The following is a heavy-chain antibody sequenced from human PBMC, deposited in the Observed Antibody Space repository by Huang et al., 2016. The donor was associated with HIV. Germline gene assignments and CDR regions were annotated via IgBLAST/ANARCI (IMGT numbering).Heavy chain of an antibody. CDR2: INHRETT. CDR3: AREIMISFGGPFDP. CDR1: GGSFSSYY. Sequence: QVQLHQWGAGLLKPSETLSLTCAVYGGSFSSYYWHWIRQSPGKGLEWIGQINHRETTTYNPSLKSRVTMSVETSKEQFSLKLNAVTAADTAVYYCAREIMISFGGPFDPWGQGTLVTVSS. V-gene: IGHV4-34*01. D-gene: IGHD3-16*01. J-gene: IGHJ5*02.